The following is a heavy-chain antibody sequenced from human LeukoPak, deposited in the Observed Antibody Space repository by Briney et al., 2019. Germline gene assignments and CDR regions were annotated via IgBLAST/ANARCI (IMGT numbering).Heavy chain of an antibody. CDR3: ATGYSSGWY. J-gene: IGHJ4*02. CDR2: ISSGGITI. Sequence: GGSLRLSCAASGFTFSDYYMSWIRQAPGKGLEWGSYISSGGITISYPDSVKGRFTISRDNAKNSLYMQMNSLRAEDTAVYYCATGYSSGWYWGQGTLVTVSS. V-gene: IGHV3-11*01. D-gene: IGHD6-19*01. CDR1: GFTFSDYY.